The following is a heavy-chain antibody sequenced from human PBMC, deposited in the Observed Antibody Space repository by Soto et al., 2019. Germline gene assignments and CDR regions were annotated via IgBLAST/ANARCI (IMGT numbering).Heavy chain of an antibody. Sequence: QVQLVESGGGVVQPGRSLRLSCAASGFTFSSYAMHWVRQAPGKGLEWVAVISYDGSNKYYADSVKGRFTISRDNSKNTLYLQMNSLRAEDTAVYYCARAKGPYYYDSSGQWLYWGQGTLVTVSS. CDR1: GFTFSSYA. CDR2: ISYDGSNK. J-gene: IGHJ4*02. V-gene: IGHV3-30-3*01. CDR3: ARAKGPYYYDSSGQWLY. D-gene: IGHD3-22*01.